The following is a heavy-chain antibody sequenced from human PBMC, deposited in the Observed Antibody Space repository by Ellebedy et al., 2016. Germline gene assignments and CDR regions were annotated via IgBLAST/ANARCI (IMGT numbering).Heavy chain of an antibody. CDR3: TRGPTYYDFWSGYLY. Sequence: GGSLRLSCTASGFTFGDYAMSWFRQAPGKGLEWVGFIRSKAYGGTTEYAASVKGRFTISRDDSKSIAYLQMNSLKTEDTAVYYCTRGPTYYDFWSGYLYWGQGTLVTVSS. J-gene: IGHJ4*02. D-gene: IGHD3-3*01. CDR2: IRSKAYGGTT. CDR1: GFTFGDYA. V-gene: IGHV3-49*03.